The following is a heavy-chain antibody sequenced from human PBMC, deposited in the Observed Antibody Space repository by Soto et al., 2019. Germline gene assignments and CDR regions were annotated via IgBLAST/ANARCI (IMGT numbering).Heavy chain of an antibody. J-gene: IGHJ5*02. CDR1: GFTFSSYA. CDR2: ISGSGDTT. Sequence: EVQLLESGGGLVQPGGSLRLSCAASGFTFSSYAMSWVRQAPGKGLEWVSSISGSGDTTYYADSVKGRFTISRDNSKNTLYLQMNSLRAEDTAVYYCAGGGVYNWFDPWGQGTLVTVS. V-gene: IGHV3-23*01. CDR3: AGGGVYNWFDP. D-gene: IGHD3-3*01.